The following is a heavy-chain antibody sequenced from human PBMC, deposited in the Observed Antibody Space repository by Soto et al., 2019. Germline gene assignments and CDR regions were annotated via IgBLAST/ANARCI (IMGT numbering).Heavy chain of an antibody. J-gene: IGHJ6*03. CDR2: IYYSGST. CDR1: GGSISSSSYY. V-gene: IGHV4-39*01. Sequence: SETLSLTCTVSGGSISSSSYYWGWIRQPPGKGLEWIGSIYYSGSTYYTPSLKSRVTISVDTSKNQFSLKLSSVTAADTAVYYCARQVKVFRYYGSGRYYMDVWGKGTTVTVSS. CDR3: ARQVKVFRYYGSGRYYMDV. D-gene: IGHD3-10*01.